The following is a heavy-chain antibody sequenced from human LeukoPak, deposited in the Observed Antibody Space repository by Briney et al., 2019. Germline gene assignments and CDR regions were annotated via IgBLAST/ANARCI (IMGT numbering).Heavy chain of an antibody. D-gene: IGHD2-2*01. CDR2: ICSSDSTI. Sequence: GGSLRLSCAGSGFTFSDYYMSWIRQAPGKGLEWLSYICSSDSTIYYTDSVKGRFTISRDNAKNSLYLQMNSLRADDTAVYYCARADCSSTSCYELDYWGQGTLVTVSS. CDR3: ARADCSSTSCYELDY. CDR1: GFTFSDYY. J-gene: IGHJ4*02. V-gene: IGHV3-11*04.